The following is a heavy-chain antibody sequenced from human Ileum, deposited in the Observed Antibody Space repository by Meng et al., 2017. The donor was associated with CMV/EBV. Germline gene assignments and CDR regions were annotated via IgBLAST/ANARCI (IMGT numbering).Heavy chain of an antibody. CDR3: VRQVVAASFDY. Sequence: QVRLKASGPGLVNPSQTLSLTCTVPGGSITSGNYYWSWICQPPGRGLEWIGYIYYSGSPYYKPSLKSRVTISLDTSKNQFSLNLRSVTATDSAVYYCVRQVVAASFDYWGQGALVTVSS. V-gene: IGHV4-30-4*08. CDR1: GGSITSGNYY. J-gene: IGHJ4*02. D-gene: IGHD2-15*01. CDR2: IYYSGSP.